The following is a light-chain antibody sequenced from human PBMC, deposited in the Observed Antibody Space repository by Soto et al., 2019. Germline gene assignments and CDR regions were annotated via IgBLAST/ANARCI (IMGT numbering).Light chain of an antibody. J-gene: IGLJ1*01. CDR1: SSNIGRNT. CDR2: SNN. CDR3: AAWDDSLNGPV. V-gene: IGLV1-44*01. Sequence: QAVVTQPPSASGTPGQRVTISCSGSSSNIGRNTVNWYQQLPGTAPKLLIYSNNQRPSGVPDRFSGSKSGTSASLAISGLQSEDEADYYCAAWDDSLNGPVFGTGTKVTVL.